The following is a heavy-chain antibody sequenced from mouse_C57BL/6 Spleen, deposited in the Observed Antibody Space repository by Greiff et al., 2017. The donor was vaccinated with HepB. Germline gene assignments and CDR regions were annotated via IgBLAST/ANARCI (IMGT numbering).Heavy chain of an antibody. Sequence: EVQLVESEGGLVQPGSSMKLSCTASGFTFSDYYMAWVRQVPEKGLEWVANINYDGSSTYYLDSLKSRFIISRDNAKNILYLQMSSLKSEDTATFYCARGNPYYFDYWGQGTTLTVSS. CDR1: GFTFSDYY. CDR3: ARGNPYYFDY. J-gene: IGHJ2*01. CDR2: INYDGSST. V-gene: IGHV5-16*01. D-gene: IGHD6-1*01.